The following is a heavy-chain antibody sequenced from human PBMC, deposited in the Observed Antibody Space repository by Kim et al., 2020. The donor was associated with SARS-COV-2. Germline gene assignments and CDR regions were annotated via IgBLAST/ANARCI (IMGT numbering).Heavy chain of an antibody. D-gene: IGHD5-18*01. V-gene: IGHV3-33*01. J-gene: IGHJ4*02. Sequence: YATAVKGRFTISRDNSKSTLYLQMNSLRAEDTAVDYCVRDLTYNYAYWGQGTLVTVSS. CDR3: VRDLTYNYAY.